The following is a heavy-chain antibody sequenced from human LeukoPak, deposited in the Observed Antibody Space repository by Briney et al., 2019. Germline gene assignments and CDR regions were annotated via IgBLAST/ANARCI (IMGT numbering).Heavy chain of an antibody. D-gene: IGHD6-13*01. J-gene: IGHJ4*02. Sequence: GSLRLSCAASGFTFSSYWMSWVRQAPGKGLEWVANIKQDGSEKYYVDSVKGRLTISRDNAKNSLYLQINSLRAEDTAVYYCASGTAAGTADYWGQGTLVTVSS. CDR3: ASGTAAGTADY. CDR1: GFTFSSYW. V-gene: IGHV3-7*01. CDR2: IKQDGSEK.